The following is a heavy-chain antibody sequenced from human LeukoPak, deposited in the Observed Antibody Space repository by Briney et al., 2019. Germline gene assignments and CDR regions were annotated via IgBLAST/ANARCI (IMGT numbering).Heavy chain of an antibody. V-gene: IGHV1-18*01. CDR2: ISTYNGYA. CDR1: GYTFNSYG. D-gene: IGHD6-19*01. J-gene: IGHJ6*04. Sequence: ASVKASCKASGYTFNSYGISWVRQAPGQGLEWVGWISTYNGYANYAQRLQGRVTMTTETSTSTAYMELRSLRSDDTAVYYCARNSSDWYGYMDVWGKGTTVTVSS. CDR3: ARNSSDWYGYMDV.